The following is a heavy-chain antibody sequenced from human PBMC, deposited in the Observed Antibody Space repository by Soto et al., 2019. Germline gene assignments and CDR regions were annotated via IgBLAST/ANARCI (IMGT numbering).Heavy chain of an antibody. D-gene: IGHD3-3*01. CDR3: ARDPPFTIFGVVDDLLDY. Sequence: GGSLRLSCAASGFTFSSYSMNWVRQAPGKGLEWVSSISSSSSYIYYADSVKGRFTISRDNAKNSLYLQMSSLRAEDTAVYYCARDPPFTIFGVVDDLLDYWGQGTLVTVSS. J-gene: IGHJ4*02. CDR2: ISSSSSYI. CDR1: GFTFSSYS. V-gene: IGHV3-21*01.